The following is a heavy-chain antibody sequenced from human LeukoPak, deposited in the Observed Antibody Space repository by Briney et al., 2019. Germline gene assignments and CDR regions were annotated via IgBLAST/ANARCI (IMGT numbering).Heavy chain of an antibody. CDR3: VKGTAEYCTGLICYEFDS. D-gene: IGHD2-15*01. CDR2: MSGSGDSI. V-gene: IGHV3-23*01. J-gene: IGHJ4*02. CDR1: GITFSSYA. Sequence: PGGSLRLPCAASGITFSSYAMSWVRQAPGKGLEWVSVMSGSGDSIYYAESVKGRFTISRDNSKNTLHLQMSSLRVDDTAVYRCVKGTAEYCTGLICYEFDSWGQGTLVTVSS.